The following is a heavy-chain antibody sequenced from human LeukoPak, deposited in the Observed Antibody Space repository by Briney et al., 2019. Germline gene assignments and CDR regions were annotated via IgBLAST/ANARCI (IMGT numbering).Heavy chain of an antibody. CDR2: IKEDGSEK. V-gene: IGHV3-7*05. CDR3: ARIGYSGSSFDY. Sequence: AGGSLRLSCAASGFTFSRYWMSWVRQAPGKGLDWVASIKEDGSEKNYVDSLTGRFSISRDNARNSLHLQMNSLRAEDTAEYYCARIGYSGSSFDYWGQGTLVTVSS. CDR1: GFTFSRYW. D-gene: IGHD6-13*01. J-gene: IGHJ4*02.